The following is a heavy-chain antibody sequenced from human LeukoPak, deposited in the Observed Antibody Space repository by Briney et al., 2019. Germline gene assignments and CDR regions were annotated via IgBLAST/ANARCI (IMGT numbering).Heavy chain of an antibody. CDR1: GGTFSSYA. Sequence: SVKVSCKASGGTFSSYAISWVRQAPGQGLEWMGGIIPIFGTANYAQKFQGRVTITTDESTSTAYMELSSLRSEYTAVYYCARESPDYDSSGYYFDYWGQGTLVTVSS. D-gene: IGHD3-22*01. CDR3: ARESPDYDSSGYYFDY. J-gene: IGHJ4*02. CDR2: IIPIFGTA. V-gene: IGHV1-69*05.